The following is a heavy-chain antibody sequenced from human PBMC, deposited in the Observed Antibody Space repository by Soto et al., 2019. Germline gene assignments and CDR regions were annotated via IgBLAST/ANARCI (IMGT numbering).Heavy chain of an antibody. D-gene: IGHD6-6*01. J-gene: IGHJ4*02. CDR2: ISAGSSNI. Sequence: EVELVESGGGLVKPGGSLKLSCAASGFTFRTYYMIWVRQAPGKGLEWGSTISAGSSNIYYAPSVKGRFTISRDNAKNLLYLQINSLRAEDTAVYYCARQYPSSSRHFDHWGQGTLVIVSS. CDR1: GFTFRTYY. CDR3: ARQYPSSSRHFDH. V-gene: IGHV3-21*01.